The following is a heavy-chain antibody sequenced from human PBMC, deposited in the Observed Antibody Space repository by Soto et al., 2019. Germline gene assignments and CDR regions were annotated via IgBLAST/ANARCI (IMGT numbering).Heavy chain of an antibody. CDR3: ARGGGVGVAGSAAFDM. Sequence: QLHLVQSGAVVKKPGASVTVSCSASGYPVTAYYMHWVRQAPGRGLEWMGGINPATGAAKDTQTFQGSATMTRDTSTSTVFMELSGLTSEDTAVFYCARGGGVGVAGSAAFDMWGQGTLVTVSS. V-gene: IGHV1-2*02. D-gene: IGHD3-3*01. J-gene: IGHJ3*02. CDR1: GYPVTAYY. CDR2: INPATGAA.